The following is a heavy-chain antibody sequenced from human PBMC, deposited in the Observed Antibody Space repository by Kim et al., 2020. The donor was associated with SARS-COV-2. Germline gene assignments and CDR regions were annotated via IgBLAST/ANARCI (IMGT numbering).Heavy chain of an antibody. CDR3: VRVAVTGTGYFQH. D-gene: IGHD6-19*01. CDR1: GYTFTDYH. Sequence: ASVKVSCKASGYTFTDYHLHWLRQAPGQRLEWMGCINGGRGDTKYSQKFQGRVMFTRDTSASTVYMELSSLRSEDTAIFYCVRVAVTGTGYFQHWGQGTLVTVSS. CDR2: INGGRGDT. J-gene: IGHJ1*01. V-gene: IGHV1-3*01.